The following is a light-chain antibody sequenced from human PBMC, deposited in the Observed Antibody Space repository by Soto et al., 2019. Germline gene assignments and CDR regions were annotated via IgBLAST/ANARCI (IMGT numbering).Light chain of an antibody. J-gene: IGLJ3*02. V-gene: IGLV2-8*01. Sequence: QSALTQPPSASGSPGQSVTISCTGTSSDVGTHGYVSWYQQHAGKAPKLMIYDVTKRPSGVPDRFSGSKSANTASLTVSGLQAEDEADYYCMCYAGGNNWVFGGGNKLTVL. CDR1: SSDVGTHGY. CDR3: MCYAGGNNWV. CDR2: DVT.